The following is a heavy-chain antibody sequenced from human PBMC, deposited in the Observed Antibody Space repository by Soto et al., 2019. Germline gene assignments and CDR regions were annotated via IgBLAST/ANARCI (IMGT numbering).Heavy chain of an antibody. J-gene: IGHJ5*02. D-gene: IGHD3-10*01. CDR3: ARMDGLVRGITKNWFDP. V-gene: IGHV5-10-1*01. CDR2: IDPSDSYT. CDR1: GYSFTRYW. Sequence: GESLKISCKGSGYSFTRYWISWVRQMPGKGLEWMGRIDPSDSYTNYGPSFQGHVTMSVDKSTSTAYLQWSSLKASDTARYYCARMDGLVRGITKNWFDPWGQGTLVTVSS.